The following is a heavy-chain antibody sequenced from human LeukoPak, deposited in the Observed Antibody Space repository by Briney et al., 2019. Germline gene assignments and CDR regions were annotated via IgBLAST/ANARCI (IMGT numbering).Heavy chain of an antibody. D-gene: IGHD2-2*01. CDR1: GFTFSSYA. CDR3: AKSFCSSTSCSVDF. J-gene: IGHJ4*02. Sequence: GGSLRLSCAASGFTFSSYAMSWVRQAPGQGLEWVSAISGSGGSTYYADSVKGRFTISRDNSKNTLYLQMNSLRAEDTAVYYCAKSFCSSTSCSVDFWGQGTLVTVSS. CDR2: ISGSGGST. V-gene: IGHV3-23*01.